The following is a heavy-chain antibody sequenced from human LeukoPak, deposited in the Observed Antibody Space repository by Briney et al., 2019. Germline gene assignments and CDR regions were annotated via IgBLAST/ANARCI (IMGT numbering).Heavy chain of an antibody. J-gene: IGHJ4*02. CDR1: GGSISSYY. CDR3: ARVGPGHFITYYFDY. CDR2: IYYSGST. V-gene: IGHV4-59*08. Sequence: PSETLSLTCTVSGGSISSYYWSWIRQPPGKGLEWIGYIYYSGSTNYNPSLKSRVTISVDTSKSQFSLKLSSVTAADTAVYYCARVGPGHFITYYFDYWGQGTLVTVSS. D-gene: IGHD3-10*01.